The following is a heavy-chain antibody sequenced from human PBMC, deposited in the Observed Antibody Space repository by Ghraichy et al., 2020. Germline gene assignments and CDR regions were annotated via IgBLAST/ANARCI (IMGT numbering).Heavy chain of an antibody. CDR1: GFTFANHD. CDR3: VRSADVALWGSSQKWGFDY. D-gene: IGHD6-13*01. Sequence: GGSLRLSCVASGFTFANHDLSWVRRAPGRGLEWISAITGTGGSTHYADSVKGRFTISRDNAKETLYLDMHSLTADDTVVYHCVRSADVALWGSSQKWGFDYWGQRTRVSVSS. J-gene: IGHJ4*02. CDR2: ITGTGGST. V-gene: IGHV3-23*01.